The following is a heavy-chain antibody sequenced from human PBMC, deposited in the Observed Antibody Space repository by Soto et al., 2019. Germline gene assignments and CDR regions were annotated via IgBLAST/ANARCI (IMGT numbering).Heavy chain of an antibody. CDR2: IYYSGST. CDR3: ARPGGVCITGTTCYFDY. V-gene: IGHV4-39*01. D-gene: IGHD1-7*01. CDR1: GGSISSSSYY. J-gene: IGHJ4*02. Sequence: PSETLSLTCTVSGGSISSSSYYWGWIRQPPGKGLEWIGSIYYSGSTYFNPSLKSRVTISVDTSNHQFSLKLSSLSAEDTAAHYCARPGGVCITGTTCYFDYCGQGTLVTVPS.